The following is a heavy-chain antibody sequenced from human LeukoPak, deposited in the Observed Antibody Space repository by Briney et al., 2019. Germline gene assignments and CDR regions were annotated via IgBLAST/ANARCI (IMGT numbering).Heavy chain of an antibody. V-gene: IGHV1-46*01. D-gene: IGHD3-22*01. J-gene: IGHJ4*02. CDR1: GYIFISYY. Sequence: ASVKVSCKASGYIFISYYMHWVRQAPGQGLEWMGMINPTGGTTSYAQKFQGRVSLTSDTSTSTVYMDLSSLRSEDTAIYYCARDGGGSGYYGYWGQGTLVTVSS. CDR2: INPTGGTT. CDR3: ARDGGGSGYYGY.